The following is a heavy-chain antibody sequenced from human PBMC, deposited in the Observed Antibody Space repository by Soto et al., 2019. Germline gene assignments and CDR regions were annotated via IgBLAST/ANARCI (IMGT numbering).Heavy chain of an antibody. J-gene: IGHJ4*02. V-gene: IGHV1-18*01. CDR3: ARDAAVVGPMGYFDY. CDR2: ISAYNGNT. D-gene: IGHD1-26*01. Sequence: GASVKVSCKASGYTFTSYGISWVRRAPGQGLEWMGWISAYNGNTNYAQKLQGRVTMTTDTSTSTAYMELRSLRSDDTAVYYCARDAAVVGPMGYFDYWGQGTLVTVSS. CDR1: GYTFTSYG.